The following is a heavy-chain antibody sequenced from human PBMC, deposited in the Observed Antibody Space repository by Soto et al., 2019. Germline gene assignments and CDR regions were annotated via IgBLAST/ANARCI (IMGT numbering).Heavy chain of an antibody. J-gene: IGHJ3*02. V-gene: IGHV1-3*01. D-gene: IGHD3-3*02. CDR3: ARDTETLGPRANDALDI. Sequence: ASVKVSCKXAGHTFSAYTMNWVRQAPGQSLEWMGWINVGSGNTRYSQNFQGRVSITRDTSASTVYMELTGLKSEDTAMYYCARDTETLGPRANDALDIWGQGTMVTVSS. CDR1: GHTFSAYT. CDR2: INVGSGNT.